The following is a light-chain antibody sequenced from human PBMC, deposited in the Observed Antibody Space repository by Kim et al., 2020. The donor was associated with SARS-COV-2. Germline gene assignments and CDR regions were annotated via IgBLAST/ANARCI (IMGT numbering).Light chain of an antibody. J-gene: IGKJ2*01. CDR1: QSITNNY. Sequence: IVLTQSPGTLSLSPGERATLSCRASQSITNNYLAWYQHKPGQAPRLLIYGASTRATGIPDRFSGSGSGTDFTLTISRLEPEDFVVYYCQQYGSSYTFGQGTSLEIK. V-gene: IGKV3-20*01. CDR2: GAS. CDR3: QQYGSSYT.